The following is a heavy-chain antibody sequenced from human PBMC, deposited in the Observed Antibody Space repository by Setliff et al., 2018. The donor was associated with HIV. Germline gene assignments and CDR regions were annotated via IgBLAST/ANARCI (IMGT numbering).Heavy chain of an antibody. Sequence: SETLSLTCAVSGYSISSGYYWGWVRQPPGKGLEWIGSIYHSGSTYYKPSLKSRVTISVDTPKNQFSLKLSSVTAADTAVYYCARDGDYNYYGMDVWGQGTTVTVSS. V-gene: IGHV4-38-2*02. J-gene: IGHJ6*02. CDR3: ARDGDYNYYGMDV. CDR2: IYHSGST. D-gene: IGHD4-17*01. CDR1: GYSISSGYY.